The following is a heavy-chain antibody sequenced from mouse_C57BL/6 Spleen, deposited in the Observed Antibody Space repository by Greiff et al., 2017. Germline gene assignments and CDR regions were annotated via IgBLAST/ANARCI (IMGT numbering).Heavy chain of an antibody. Sequence: VQLQQPGAELVKPGASVKMSCKASGYTFTSYWITWVKQRPGQGLEWVGDIYPGSGSTNYNEKFKSKATLTVDTSSSTAYMQLSSLTSEDSAVYYCARPTIYYGYDYYFDYWGQGTTLTVSS. CDR2: IYPGSGST. CDR3: ARPTIYYGYDYYFDY. V-gene: IGHV1-55*01. D-gene: IGHD2-2*01. J-gene: IGHJ2*01. CDR1: GYTFTSYW.